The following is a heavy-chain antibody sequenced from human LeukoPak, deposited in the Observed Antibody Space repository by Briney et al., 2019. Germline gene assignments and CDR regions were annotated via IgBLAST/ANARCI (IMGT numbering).Heavy chain of an antibody. V-gene: IGHV3-30*02. CDR2: IRNDGSDK. Sequence: PWGSLRLSCAASGFIFSTYGMHWVRQAPGKGLEWVAFIRNDGSDKYYAVSVKGRFTISRDNSKNTLYLQMNSLRAEDTALYYCAKDRAFGQFLWGNDYWGQGTLVTVSS. CDR3: AKDRAFGQFLWGNDY. J-gene: IGHJ4*02. D-gene: IGHD3-10*01. CDR1: GFIFSTYG.